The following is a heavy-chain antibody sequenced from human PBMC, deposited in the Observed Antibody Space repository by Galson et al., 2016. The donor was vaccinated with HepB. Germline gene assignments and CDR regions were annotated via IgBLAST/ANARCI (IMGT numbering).Heavy chain of an antibody. CDR3: ARRDIVVVPAAESEDI. Sequence: SETLSLTCTVSGGFISSSDHYWGWIRQPPGKGLEWIGSVYYTGSTYYNPSLKSRVTISIDTSKNQYSLKLTSVTAADTAVYYCARRDIVVVPAAESEDIWGQGTMVTVSS. J-gene: IGHJ3*02. CDR2: VYYTGST. D-gene: IGHD2-2*01. V-gene: IGHV4-39*01. CDR1: GGFISSSDHY.